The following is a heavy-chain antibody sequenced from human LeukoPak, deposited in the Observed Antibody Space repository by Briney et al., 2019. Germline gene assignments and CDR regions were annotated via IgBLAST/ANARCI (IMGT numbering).Heavy chain of an antibody. CDR3: ARDRSTYSSSWYLDY. CDR1: GFTFSSYA. CDR2: TSSNGGST. V-gene: IGHV3-64*04. J-gene: IGHJ4*02. D-gene: IGHD6-13*01. Sequence: GGSLRLSCSASGFTFSSYAMHWVRQAPGKGLEYVSATSSNGGSTYYADSVKGRFTISRDNAKNSLYLQMNSLRDEDTAIYYCARDRSTYSSSWYLDYWGQGTLVTVSS.